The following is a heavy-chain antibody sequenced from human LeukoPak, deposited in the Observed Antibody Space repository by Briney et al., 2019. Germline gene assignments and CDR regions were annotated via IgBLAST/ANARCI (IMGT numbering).Heavy chain of an antibody. CDR3: ARQNNFDFWSGFFDY. CDR2: IHYVGST. Sequence: KSSETLSLTCTVSGGSFSNYNYYWGWIRQSPGKGLEWIGSIHYVGSTYHNPSLKSRVTISVDTSKNQFSLNLSSVTAADTAVYYCARQNNFDFWSGFFDYWGLGALVTVSS. J-gene: IGHJ4*02. CDR1: GGSFSNYNYY. V-gene: IGHV4-39*01. D-gene: IGHD3-3*01.